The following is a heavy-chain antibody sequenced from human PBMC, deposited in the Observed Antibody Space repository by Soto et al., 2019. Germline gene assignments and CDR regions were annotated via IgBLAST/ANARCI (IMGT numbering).Heavy chain of an antibody. D-gene: IGHD6-13*01. CDR2: IYPGDSDT. CDR1: GYSFTSYW. V-gene: IGHV5-51*03. J-gene: IGHJ4*02. Sequence: EVQLVQSGAEVKKPGESLKISCKGSGYSFTSYWIGWVRQMPGKGLEWMGIIYPGDSDTRYSPSFQGQVTISADKSISTAYLQWSSLKASDTAMYYCAWVRTRHSSPPEGFDYWGQGTLVTVSS. CDR3: AWVRTRHSSPPEGFDY.